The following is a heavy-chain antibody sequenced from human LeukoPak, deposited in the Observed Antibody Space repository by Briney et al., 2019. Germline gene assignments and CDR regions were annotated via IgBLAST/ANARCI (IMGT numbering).Heavy chain of an antibody. Sequence: GRSLRLSCAASGFTFSSYAMSWVRQAPGKGLEWVSAISGSGGSTYYADSVKGRFTISRDNSKNTLYLQMNSLRAEDTAVYYCAKDRDSSSSAPGDYFDYWGQGTLVTVSS. CDR2: ISGSGGST. CDR3: AKDRDSSSSAPGDYFDY. V-gene: IGHV3-23*01. D-gene: IGHD6-6*01. J-gene: IGHJ4*02. CDR1: GFTFSSYA.